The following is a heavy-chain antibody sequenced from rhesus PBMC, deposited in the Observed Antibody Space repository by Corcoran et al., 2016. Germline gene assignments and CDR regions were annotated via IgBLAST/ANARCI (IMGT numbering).Heavy chain of an antibody. J-gene: IGHJ5-1*01. CDR2: IYGGSGST. V-gene: IGHV4-127*01. CDR1: GYSISSGYG. CDR3: ARAYCTGSGCYARFDV. Sequence: QVQLQESGPGLVKPSETLSLTCAVSGYSISSGYGWGWIRQPPGKGLEWIGQIYGGSGSTYYNPSLKSRVTVSKDTSKNQFSLKLSSVTAADTAVYYCARAYCTGSGCYARFDVWGPGVLVTVSS. D-gene: IGHD2-21*01.